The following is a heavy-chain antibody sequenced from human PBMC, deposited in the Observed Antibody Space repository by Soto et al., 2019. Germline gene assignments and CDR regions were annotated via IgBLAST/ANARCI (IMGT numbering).Heavy chain of an antibody. V-gene: IGHV3-23*01. CDR1: GVTFGNYA. D-gene: IGHD3-3*01. CDR2: ISGSGGYT. CDR3: AKDNADDSKYFYYGMDV. J-gene: IGHJ6*02. Sequence: EVQLLESGGGLVQPGGFLRLSCAASGVTFGNYAMSWVRQAPGKGLEWVSSISGSGGYTTYADSLKGRFTISRDNSKNTLYLQLNSLRAEDTAVYYCAKDNADDSKYFYYGMDVWGQGTTVTVSS.